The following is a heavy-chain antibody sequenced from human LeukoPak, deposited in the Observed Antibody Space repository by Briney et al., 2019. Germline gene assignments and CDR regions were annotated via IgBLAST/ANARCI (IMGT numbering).Heavy chain of an antibody. D-gene: IGHD2-2*01. Sequence: PSETLSLTCAVYGGSFSGYYWSWIRQPPGKGLEWIGEINHSGSTNYNPSLKSRVTISVDTSKNQFSLKLSSVTAADTAVYYCARDVSGIVVVPASLYYYYYYMDVWGKGTTVTVSS. J-gene: IGHJ6*03. CDR1: GGSFSGYY. CDR3: ARDVSGIVVVPASLYYYYYYMDV. V-gene: IGHV4-34*01. CDR2: INHSGST.